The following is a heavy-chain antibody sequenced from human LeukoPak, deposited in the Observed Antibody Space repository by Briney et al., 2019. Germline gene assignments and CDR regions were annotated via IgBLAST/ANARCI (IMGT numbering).Heavy chain of an antibody. J-gene: IGHJ4*02. D-gene: IGHD2-2*01. CDR2: IIPIFGTA. CDR1: GGTFSSYA. Sequence: GASVKVSCKASGGTFSSYAISWVRQAPGQGLEWMGGIIPIFGTANYAQKFQGRVTITADESTSTAYMELSSLRSEDTAVYYCARDLGPYCSSTSCYSTHFDYWGQGTLVTVSS. V-gene: IGHV1-69*13. CDR3: ARDLGPYCSSTSCYSTHFDY.